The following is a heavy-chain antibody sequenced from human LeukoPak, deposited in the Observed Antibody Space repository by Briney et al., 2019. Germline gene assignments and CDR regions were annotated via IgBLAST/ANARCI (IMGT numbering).Heavy chain of an antibody. Sequence: PGGSLRLSCAASGFTFSSYAMSWVRQAPGKGLEWVSAISGSGGSTYYADSVKGRFTISRDNSKNTLYLQMNSLRAEDTAVYYCAKGEKRYFDWLGDWFDPWGQGTLVTVSS. CDR1: GFTFSSYA. CDR3: AKGEKRYFDWLGDWFDP. D-gene: IGHD3-9*01. J-gene: IGHJ5*02. V-gene: IGHV3-23*01. CDR2: ISGSGGST.